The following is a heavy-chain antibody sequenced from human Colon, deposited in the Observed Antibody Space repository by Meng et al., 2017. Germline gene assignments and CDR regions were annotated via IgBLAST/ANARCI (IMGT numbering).Heavy chain of an antibody. CDR3: ARDHGYSYGLPLDY. CDR1: GDSVSSNTAA. D-gene: IGHD5-18*01. Sequence: QVQLQQSGPGRVKPSQTLSLTRFICGDSVSSNTAAWNWIRQSPSRGLEWLGRTYYRSKWYNEYAVSVKSRMTFNADTSRNQVSLQVNSATPEDTAVYYCARDHGYSYGLPLDYWGQGMLVTVSS. CDR2: TYYRSKWYN. V-gene: IGHV6-1*01. J-gene: IGHJ4*02.